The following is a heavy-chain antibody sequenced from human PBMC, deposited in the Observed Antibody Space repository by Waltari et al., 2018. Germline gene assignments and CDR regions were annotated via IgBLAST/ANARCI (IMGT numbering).Heavy chain of an antibody. Sequence: QVQLVQSGAEVKKPGSSVKVSCKASGGTFSSYAISWVRQAPGQGLEWMGGFIPIVGTANYAQKFQGRVTVPTDEFPGTAYMEPSRLRSEETAVYYCARTGLRALLFDYWGQGTLVTVSS. CDR1: GGTFSSYA. V-gene: IGHV1-69*05. J-gene: IGHJ4*02. D-gene: IGHD5-12*01. CDR3: ARTGLRALLFDY. CDR2: FIPIVGTA.